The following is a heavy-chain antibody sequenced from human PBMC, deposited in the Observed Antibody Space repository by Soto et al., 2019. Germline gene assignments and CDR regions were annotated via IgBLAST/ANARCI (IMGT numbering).Heavy chain of an antibody. CDR3: ARRAGASYQPRHFDN. J-gene: IGHJ4*02. D-gene: IGHD1-26*01. CDR1: GYTFTNYW. CDR2: IYPGDSNT. Sequence: EVQLVQSGAEVKKPGESLKISCQGSGYTFTNYWIAWVRHMPGKGLEWMGIIYPGDSNTRYSPSFQGQVTISADKSISTADLQGRSLTPSATAIYYCARRAGASYQPRHFDNWGQGTLVTISS. V-gene: IGHV5-51*01.